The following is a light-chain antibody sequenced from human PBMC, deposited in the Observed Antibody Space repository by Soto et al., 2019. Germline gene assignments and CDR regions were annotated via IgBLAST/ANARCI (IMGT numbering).Light chain of an antibody. CDR1: SSNIGKNY. CDR2: DNS. J-gene: IGLJ1*01. V-gene: IGLV1-51*01. Sequence: SVLTQPPSVSAAPGQKVTISCSGSSSNIGKNYVSWYQQLPGTAPKLLISDNSKRPSGIPDRFSGSKSGTSATLGITGLQTGDEADYYCGTWDSSLSAYVFGTGTKVT. CDR3: GTWDSSLSAYV.